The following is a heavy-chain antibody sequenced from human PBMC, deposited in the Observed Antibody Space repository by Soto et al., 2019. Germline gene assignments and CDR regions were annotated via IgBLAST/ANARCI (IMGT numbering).Heavy chain of an antibody. CDR1: GFSFSSFE. CDR3: VRWAPGTGADY. Sequence: LRLSCAASGFSFSSFEMNWVRQAPGKGLECISYISSRDNTIYYADSVKGRFTVSRDNAKNSLFLQMNSLRAEDTAVYYCVRWAPGTGADYWGQGTLVTVSS. CDR2: ISSRDNTI. V-gene: IGHV3-48*03. J-gene: IGHJ4*02. D-gene: IGHD2-8*02.